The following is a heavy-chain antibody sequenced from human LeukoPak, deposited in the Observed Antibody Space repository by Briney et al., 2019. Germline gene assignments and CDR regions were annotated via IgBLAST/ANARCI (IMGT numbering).Heavy chain of an antibody. D-gene: IGHD6-13*01. V-gene: IGHV4-59*01. J-gene: IGHJ5*02. Sequence: PSETLSLTCTVSGGSISSYYWSWIRQPPGKGLDWIGYIYYSGSTNYNTSLKSRVTISVDTSKNQFSLKLSSVTAADTAVYYCARAPSQYSSSWLGWFDPWGQGTLVTVSS. CDR2: IYYSGST. CDR1: GGSISSYY. CDR3: ARAPSQYSSSWLGWFDP.